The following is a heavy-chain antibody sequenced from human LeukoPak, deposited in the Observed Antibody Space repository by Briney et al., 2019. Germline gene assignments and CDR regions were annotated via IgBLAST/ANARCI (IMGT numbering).Heavy chain of an antibody. CDR1: GYTFTSYD. Sequence: ASVKVSCKASGYTFTSYDINWVRQATGQGLEWMGWMNPNSGNTGYAQKFQGRVTMTRNTSISTAYMELSSLRSEDTAVYYYARGVRLRYFDWLLRGYYYFMDVWGKGTTVTVSS. V-gene: IGHV1-8*01. CDR2: MNPNSGNT. J-gene: IGHJ6*03. D-gene: IGHD3-9*01. CDR3: ARGVRLRYFDWLLRGYYYFMDV.